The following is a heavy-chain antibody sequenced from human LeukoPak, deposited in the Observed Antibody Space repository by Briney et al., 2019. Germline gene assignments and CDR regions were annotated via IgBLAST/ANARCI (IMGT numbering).Heavy chain of an antibody. CDR3: ARDNKWELFALDY. D-gene: IGHD1-26*01. Sequence: ASVKVSCKASGGTFNSYAISWVRQAPGQGLEWMGRIIPIFGTPKYAQKYQGRVTVTADESTSTAYMELSSLTSEDTAVYYCARDNKWELFALDYWGQGTLVTVSS. CDR1: GGTFNSYA. J-gene: IGHJ4*02. V-gene: IGHV1-69*13. CDR2: IIPIFGTP.